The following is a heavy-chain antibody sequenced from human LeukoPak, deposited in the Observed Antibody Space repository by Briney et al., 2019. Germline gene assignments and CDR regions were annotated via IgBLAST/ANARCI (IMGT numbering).Heavy chain of an antibody. CDR3: ARDFFARAWYFDY. CDR2: IKRSSSTI. CDR1: GFTFSAYS. V-gene: IGHV3-48*04. Sequence: GGSLRLSCAASGFTFSAYSMNWVRQAPGKGLEWVSYIKRSSSTIYYADSVKGRFTISRDNAKDSLYLQMNSLRAEDTAVYYCARDFFARAWYFDYWGQGTLVTVSS. D-gene: IGHD3-3*01. J-gene: IGHJ4*02.